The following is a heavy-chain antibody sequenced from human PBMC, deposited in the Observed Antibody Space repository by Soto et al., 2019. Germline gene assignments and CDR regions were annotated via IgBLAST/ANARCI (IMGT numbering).Heavy chain of an antibody. CDR1: GGTFSSYA. CDR2: IIPIFGTA. D-gene: IGHD3-22*01. V-gene: IGHV1-69*01. CDR3: ARGPKTSLYYDQVGWGAFDI. J-gene: IGHJ3*02. Sequence: QVQLVQSGAEVKKPGSSVKVSCKASGGTFSSYAISWVRQAPGQGLEWMGGIIPIFGTANYAQKFQGRVTIIADESTSTAYMELSSLRSEDTAVYYCARGPKTSLYYDQVGWGAFDIWGQGTMVTVSS.